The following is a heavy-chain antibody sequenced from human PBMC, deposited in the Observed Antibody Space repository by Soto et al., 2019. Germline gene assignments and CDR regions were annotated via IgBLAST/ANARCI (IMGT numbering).Heavy chain of an antibody. CDR3: ARGAGITVASTSFDY. Sequence: QVQLVESGGGVVQPGRSLRLSCAASGFAFSSYSINWVRQAPSKRLKWVAVISFDGSYEYYADSVKGRFTISRDNSKNTLYLQMNSLRAEDTAVYYCARGAGITVASTSFDYWGQGTLVTVSS. V-gene: IGHV3-30-3*01. J-gene: IGHJ4*02. CDR1: GFAFSSYS. D-gene: IGHD6-19*01. CDR2: ISFDGSYE.